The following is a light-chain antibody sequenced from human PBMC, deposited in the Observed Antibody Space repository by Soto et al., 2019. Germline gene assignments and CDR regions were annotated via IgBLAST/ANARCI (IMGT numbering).Light chain of an antibody. V-gene: IGKV3-15*01. CDR1: QSVASS. J-gene: IGKJ5*01. CDR2: GAS. CDR3: QQYHYWPIT. Sequence: ERVMTQSPATLSASQGERVTLSCRASQSVASSVAWYQQKPGQAPRLILYGASTRATGFPARFSGSGSGTEFTLTISSLQSEDFAVYLCQQYHYWPITFGQGTLLE.